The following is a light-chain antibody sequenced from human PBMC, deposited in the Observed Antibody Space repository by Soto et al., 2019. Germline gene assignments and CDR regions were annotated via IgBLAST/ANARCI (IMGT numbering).Light chain of an antibody. CDR3: CSYASSTTVV. J-gene: IGLJ3*02. CDR2: EGS. CDR1: SSDVGTYNL. V-gene: IGLV2-23*01. Sequence: QSALTQPASVSGSPGQSITISCTVTSSDVGTYNLVSWYQQHPGKAPKLMIYEGSKRPSGVSNRFSGSKSGNTASLTISGLQAEDEADYYCCSYASSTTVVFGGGTKVTVL.